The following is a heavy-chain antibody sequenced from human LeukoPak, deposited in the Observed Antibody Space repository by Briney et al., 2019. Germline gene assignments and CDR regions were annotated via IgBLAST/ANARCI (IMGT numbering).Heavy chain of an antibody. V-gene: IGHV4-39*01. J-gene: IGHJ6*03. CDR1: GGFISSSHYY. CDR3: ARQISDYYYYYIDV. D-gene: IGHD3-10*01. Sequence: ASETLSLTCTVSGGFISSSHYYWGWIRQTPGKGLEWIGTIYYSGTTYYNPSLESRATISEDTSKNQFSLTLRSVTAADTAVYYCARQISDYYYYYIDVWGKGTTVTVSS. CDR2: IYYSGTT.